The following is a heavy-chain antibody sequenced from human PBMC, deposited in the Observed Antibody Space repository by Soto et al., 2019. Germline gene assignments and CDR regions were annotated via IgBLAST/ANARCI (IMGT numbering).Heavy chain of an antibody. J-gene: IGHJ4*02. Sequence: SGPTLVNPTETLTLTCTVSGFSLSNARMGVSWIRQPPGKALEWLAHIFSNDEKSYSTSLKSRLTISKDTSKSQVVLTMTNMDPVDTATYYCSRMRVDYPGYYFDYWGQGTLVTVSS. CDR3: SRMRVDYPGYYFDY. CDR2: IFSNDEK. CDR1: GFSLSNARMG. D-gene: IGHD5-12*01. V-gene: IGHV2-26*01.